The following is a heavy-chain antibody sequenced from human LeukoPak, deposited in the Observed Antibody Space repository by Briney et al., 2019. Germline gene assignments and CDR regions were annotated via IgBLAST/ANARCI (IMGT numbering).Heavy chain of an antibody. V-gene: IGHV4-4*07. D-gene: IGHD5-18*01. CDR2: IYTSGSD. CDR3: ARVRSDTAMVI. CDR1: GGSISSYY. Sequence: SETLSLTCTVSGGSISSYYWSWIRQPAGKGLEWIGRIYTSGSDNYKPSLKSRVTMSVDTSQNQFSLKLSSVTAADTAVYFCARVRSDTAMVIWGQGTLVTVSS. J-gene: IGHJ4*02.